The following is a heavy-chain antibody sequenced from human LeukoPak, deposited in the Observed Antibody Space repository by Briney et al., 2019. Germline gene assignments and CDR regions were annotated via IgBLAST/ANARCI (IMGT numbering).Heavy chain of an antibody. V-gene: IGHV1-8*03. J-gene: IGHJ6*03. CDR3: ARAQLNYDFWSGYYTSKRALDYMDV. D-gene: IGHD3-3*01. Sequence: ASVKVSCKASGYTFTSYDINWVRQATGQGLEWMGWMNPNSGNTGYAQKFQGRVTITRNTSISTAYMELSSLRSEDTAVYYCARAQLNYDFWSGYYTSKRALDYMDVWGKGTTVTVSS. CDR1: GYTFTSYD. CDR2: MNPNSGNT.